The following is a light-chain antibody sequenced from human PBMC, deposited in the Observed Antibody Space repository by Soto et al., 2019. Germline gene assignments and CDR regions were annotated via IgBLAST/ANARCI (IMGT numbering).Light chain of an antibody. J-gene: IGKJ4*01. Sequence: AIRMTQSPSSLSASTGDRVTITCQASQGISSYLAWYQQKPGKAPKLLIYAASTLQSGVPSRFSGSGSGTDFTLTISSLQPEDFATYYCQQLSTYPLTFGGGTKVDIK. CDR2: AAS. CDR3: QQLSTYPLT. V-gene: IGKV1-8*01. CDR1: QGISSY.